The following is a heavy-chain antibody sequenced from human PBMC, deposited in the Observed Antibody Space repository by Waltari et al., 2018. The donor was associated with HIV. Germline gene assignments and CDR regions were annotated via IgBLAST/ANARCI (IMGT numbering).Heavy chain of an antibody. CDR2: IYYDGSEK. CDR3: ARDYNYAPDY. V-gene: IGHV3-33*01. CDR1: GFTFKNFA. J-gene: IGHJ4*02. Sequence: QVQLVESGGGVVQPGRSLRLSCAASGFTFKNFAMNWVRQAPGKGREVVGNIYYDGSEKFYGDSVRGRFTISRDNSKQILYLQMNSLRVEDTALYYCARDYNYAPDYWGQGTLVVVSS. D-gene: IGHD5-18*01.